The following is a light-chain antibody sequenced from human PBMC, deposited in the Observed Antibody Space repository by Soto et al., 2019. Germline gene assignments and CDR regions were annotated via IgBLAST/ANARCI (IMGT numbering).Light chain of an antibody. CDR1: QSISSW. J-gene: IGKJ1*01. V-gene: IGKV1-5*03. Sequence: DIQMTQPPSTLSASVGDRVTITCRASQSISSWLAWYQQKPGKAPKLLIYKASSLESGVPSRFSGSGSGTEVTLTISSLQPDDFATYYCQQYNSYSWTFGQGTKVEIK. CDR3: QQYNSYSWT. CDR2: KAS.